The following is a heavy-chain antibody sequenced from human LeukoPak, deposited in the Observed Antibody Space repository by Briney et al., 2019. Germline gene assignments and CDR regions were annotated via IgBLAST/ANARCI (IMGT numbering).Heavy chain of an antibody. J-gene: IGHJ4*02. CDR1: GFTVSSNY. Sequence: GGSLRLSCAASGFTVSSNYMSWVRQAPGKGLEWVSVIYSGGSTYYADSVKGRFTISRDNSKNTLYLQMNSLRAEDTAVYYCAKDLTAMVPEWFDYWGQGTLVTVSS. CDR2: IYSGGST. V-gene: IGHV3-53*01. D-gene: IGHD5-18*01. CDR3: AKDLTAMVPEWFDY.